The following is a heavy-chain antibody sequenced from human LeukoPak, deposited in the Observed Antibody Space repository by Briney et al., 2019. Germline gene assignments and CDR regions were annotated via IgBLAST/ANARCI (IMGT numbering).Heavy chain of an antibody. Sequence: ASVKVSCKASRYTFTGYAMNWVRQAPGQGLEWMGWINTNTGNPMYAQGFTGRFVFSLDTSVSTAYLQISGLKAEDTAMYYCARGGSTSWSDTDFDYWGQGTLVTVSS. CDR2: INTNTGNP. D-gene: IGHD6-13*01. J-gene: IGHJ4*02. V-gene: IGHV7-4-1*02. CDR1: RYTFTGYA. CDR3: ARGGSTSWSDTDFDY.